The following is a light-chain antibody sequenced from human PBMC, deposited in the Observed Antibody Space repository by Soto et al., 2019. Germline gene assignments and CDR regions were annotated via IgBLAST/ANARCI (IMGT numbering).Light chain of an antibody. J-gene: IGKJ2*01. Sequence: EIVMTQSPATLSVSPGERATLSCTASQTVGSNLAWYQQKPDQAPRLLMYGASTRATGIPARFSGSGSGTEFTLTISSLQSEDFAVYYCQQYNSWPPYTFGQGTKLEIK. V-gene: IGKV3-15*01. CDR3: QQYNSWPPYT. CDR2: GAS. CDR1: QTVGSN.